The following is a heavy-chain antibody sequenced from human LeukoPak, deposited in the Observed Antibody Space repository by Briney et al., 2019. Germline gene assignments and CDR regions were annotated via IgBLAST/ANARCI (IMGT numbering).Heavy chain of an antibody. Sequence: PGGSLRLSCAASGFTFDDYGMSWVRQAPGKGLEWVSGIRNGGSTGYADSVKGRFTISRNNSKNTLYLQMNSLRAEDTAVYYCAKDRKQPVGGRSGSYYQTWGQGTLVTVSS. CDR3: AKDRKQPVGGRSGSYYQT. J-gene: IGHJ5*02. D-gene: IGHD3-10*01. CDR1: GFTFDDYG. V-gene: IGHV3-20*04. CDR2: IRNGGST.